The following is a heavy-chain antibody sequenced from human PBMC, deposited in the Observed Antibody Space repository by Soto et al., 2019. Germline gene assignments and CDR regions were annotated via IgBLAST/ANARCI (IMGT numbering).Heavy chain of an antibody. V-gene: IGHV3-9*01. Sequence: ESGGGLVQPGRSLRLACAASGFTFDDHAMHWVRQAPGKGLEWVSAISWNSGSIGYADSVKGRFTISRDDAKNSLYLQMNSLRAEDTALYYCAKGGRLMTTPHYFDYWGQGTLVTVSS. CDR3: AKGGRLMTTPHYFDY. CDR2: ISWNSGSI. D-gene: IGHD4-4*01. CDR1: GFTFDDHA. J-gene: IGHJ4*02.